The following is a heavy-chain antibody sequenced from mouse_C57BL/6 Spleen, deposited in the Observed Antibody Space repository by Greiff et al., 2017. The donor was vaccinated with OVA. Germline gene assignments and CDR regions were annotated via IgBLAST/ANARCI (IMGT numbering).Heavy chain of an antibody. D-gene: IGHD4-1*01. CDR1: GFSLTSYA. J-gene: IGHJ4*01. V-gene: IGHV2-9-1*01. CDR2: IWTGGGT. CDR3: ASQLTGYYYAMDY. Sequence: VNVVESGPGLVAPSQSLSITCTVSGFSLTSYAISWVRQPPGKGLEWLGVIWTGGGTNYNSALKSRLSISKDNSKSQVFLKMNSLQTDDTARYYCASQLTGYYYAMDYWGQGTSVTVSS.